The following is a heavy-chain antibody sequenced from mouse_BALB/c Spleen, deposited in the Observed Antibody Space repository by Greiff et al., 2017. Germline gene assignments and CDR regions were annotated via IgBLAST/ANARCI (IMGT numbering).Heavy chain of an antibody. CDR2: ISYSGST. V-gene: IGHV3-2*02. Sequence: EVKLVESGPGLVKPSQSLSLTCTVTGYSITSDYAWNWIRQFPGNKLEWMGYISYSGSTSYNPSLKSRISITRDTSKNQFFLQLNSVTTEDTATYYCARELFYAMDYWGQGTSVTVSS. CDR3: ARELFYAMDY. CDR1: GYSITSDYA. J-gene: IGHJ4*01.